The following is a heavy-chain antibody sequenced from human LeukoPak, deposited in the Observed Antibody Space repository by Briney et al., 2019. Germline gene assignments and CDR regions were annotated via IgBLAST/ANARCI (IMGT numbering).Heavy chain of an antibody. V-gene: IGHV4-59*01. D-gene: IGHD3-10*01. Sequence: SETLSLTCTVSGGSIRSYYWSWIRQPPGKGLEWIGYIYYSGSTNYNPPLKSRVTISVDTSTNQFSLKVSSVTAADTAVYYCARSPGYYGSIPDYWGQGTLVTVSS. CDR1: GGSIRSYY. CDR3: ARSPGYYGSIPDY. J-gene: IGHJ4*02. CDR2: IYYSGST.